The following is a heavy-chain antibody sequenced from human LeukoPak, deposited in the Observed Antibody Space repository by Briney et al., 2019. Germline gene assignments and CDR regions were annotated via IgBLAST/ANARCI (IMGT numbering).Heavy chain of an antibody. CDR2: IIPIFGLA. CDR1: GGTFRSDA. V-gene: IGHV1-69*01. CDR3: ARGQYREPVPNYFYYYMEV. Sequence: SVKVSCKASGGTFRSDALSWVRQAPGQGLEWMGGIIPIFGLADYAQKFQGRALITADESTSTAYMELSSLGSEDTAVYYCARGQYREPVPNYFYYYMEVWGKGTTVTVSS. J-gene: IGHJ6*03. D-gene: IGHD6-6*01.